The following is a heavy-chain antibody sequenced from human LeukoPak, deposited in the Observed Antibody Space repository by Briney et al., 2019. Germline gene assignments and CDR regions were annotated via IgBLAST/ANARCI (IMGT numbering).Heavy chain of an antibody. V-gene: IGHV4-61*01. CDR1: GASVTSGSYY. CDR3: ARAKGNSWYPYYFDY. Sequence: SETLSLTCTVSGASVTSGSYYWSWIRQPPGKGLEWIEYIYYSGSTNYNPSLKSPVTISVDTSKNQFSLKLSSVTAADTAVYYCARAKGNSWYPYYFDYWAQRTLVSVSS. CDR2: IYYSGST. J-gene: IGHJ4*02. D-gene: IGHD6-13*01.